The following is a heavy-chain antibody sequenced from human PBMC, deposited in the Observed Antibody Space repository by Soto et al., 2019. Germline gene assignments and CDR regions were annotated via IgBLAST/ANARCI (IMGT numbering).Heavy chain of an antibody. Sequence: GASVKVSCKASGYTFTSYGISWVRQAPGQRLEWMGWINAGNGNTKYSQKFQGRVTITRDTSASTAYMELSSLRSEDTAVYYCASRGYSYGYDPLVYWGQGTQVTVPQ. J-gene: IGHJ4*02. CDR1: GYTFTSYG. D-gene: IGHD5-18*01. CDR2: INAGNGNT. CDR3: ASRGYSYGYDPLVY. V-gene: IGHV1-3*01.